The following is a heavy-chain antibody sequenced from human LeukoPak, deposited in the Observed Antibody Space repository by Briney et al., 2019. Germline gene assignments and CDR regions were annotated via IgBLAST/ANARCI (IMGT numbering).Heavy chain of an antibody. J-gene: IGHJ4*02. CDR2: IYPGDSDT. D-gene: IGHD3-22*01. V-gene: IGHV5-51*01. Sequence: GESLKFSCKGSGYSFTSYWIGWVRQMPGKGLEWMGIIYPGDSDTRYSPSFQGQVTISADKSISTAYLQWSSLKASDTAMYYCARHIGLDYYDSSGYPDYWGQGTLVTVSS. CDR1: GYSFTSYW. CDR3: ARHIGLDYYDSSGYPDY.